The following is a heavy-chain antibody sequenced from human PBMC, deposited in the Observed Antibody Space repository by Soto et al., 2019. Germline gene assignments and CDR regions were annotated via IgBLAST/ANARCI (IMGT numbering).Heavy chain of an antibody. CDR3: ARGLRFLVWFPRYGMDV. J-gene: IGHJ6*01. CDR1: GGTFSSYA. V-gene: IGHV1-69*01. Sequence: QVQLVQSGAEVKKPGSSVKVSCKASGGTFSSYAISWVRQAPGQGLEWMGGIIPIFGTANYAQKFQGRVTITADESTSTAYMELSRLGSEDKAVYYCARGLRFLVWFPRYGMDVWGQGTTVTVSS. D-gene: IGHD3-3*01. CDR2: IIPIFGTA.